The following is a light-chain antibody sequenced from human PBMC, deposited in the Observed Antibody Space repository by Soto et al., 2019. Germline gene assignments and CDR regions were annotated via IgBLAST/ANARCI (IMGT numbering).Light chain of an antibody. CDR1: SSDVGAYNY. V-gene: IGLV2-14*01. CDR2: EVS. CDR3: SSYTSSSTWV. Sequence: QSALTQPASVSGSPRQSITISCTGTSSDVGAYNYVSWYRQHPGKAPKLMIYEVSNRPSGVSNRFSGSKSGNTASLTISGLQAEDEADYCCSSYTSSSTWVFGGGTKLTVL. J-gene: IGLJ3*02.